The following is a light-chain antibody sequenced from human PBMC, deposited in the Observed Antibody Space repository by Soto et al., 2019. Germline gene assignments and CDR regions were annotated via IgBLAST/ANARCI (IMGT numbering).Light chain of an antibody. CDR3: QQYNKWPPYT. CDR1: QSVSSN. V-gene: IGKV3-15*01. Sequence: EIVMTQSPAILSVSPGERATLSCRASQSVSSNLAWYQQKPGQGPRLLIYGASTRATGIPARFSGSGSGTDFSLTISSLQSEDFAVYYCQQYNKWPPYTFGQGTKVAIK. CDR2: GAS. J-gene: IGKJ2*01.